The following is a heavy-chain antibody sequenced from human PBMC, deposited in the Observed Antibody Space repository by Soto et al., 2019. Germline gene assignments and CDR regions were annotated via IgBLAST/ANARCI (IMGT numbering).Heavy chain of an antibody. V-gene: IGHV3-23*01. D-gene: IGHD6-13*01. Sequence: GSLRLSCAASGFSFSNYAMSWVRQAPGKGLEWVSAISGSGGSTYYADSVKGRFTISRDNSKNALSLQMNSLRADDTAVYYCAKDTRASSWYFDYWGQGILVTVSS. CDR1: GFSFSNYA. CDR3: AKDTRASSWYFDY. CDR2: ISGSGGST. J-gene: IGHJ4*02.